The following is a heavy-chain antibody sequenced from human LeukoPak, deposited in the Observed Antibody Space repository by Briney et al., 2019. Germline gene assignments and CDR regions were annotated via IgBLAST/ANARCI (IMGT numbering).Heavy chain of an antibody. D-gene: IGHD2-2*02. CDR3: AKDPFLPPLGKPLLYASGY. V-gene: IGHV3-23*01. CDR2: ISGSGGST. Sequence: GGSLRLSCAASGFTFSSYAMSWVRQAPGKGLEWVSAISGSGGSTYYADSVKGRFTISRDNSKNTLYLQMNSLRAEDTAAYYCAKDPFLPPLGKPLLYASGYWGQGTLVTVSS. CDR1: GFTFSSYA. J-gene: IGHJ4*02.